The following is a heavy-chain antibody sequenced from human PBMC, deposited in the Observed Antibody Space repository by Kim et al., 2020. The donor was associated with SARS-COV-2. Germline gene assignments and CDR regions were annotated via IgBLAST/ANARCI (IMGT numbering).Heavy chain of an antibody. D-gene: IGHD2-21*01. Sequence: GGSLRLSCAASGFTFSDYYMSWIRQAPGKGLEWVSYISSSSSYTNYADSVKGRFTISRDNAKNSLYLQMNSLRAEDTAVYYCARVGVGGERPPGPWGQGTLVTVSS. CDR2: ISSSSSYT. J-gene: IGHJ5*02. CDR1: GFTFSDYY. CDR3: ARVGVGGERPPGP. V-gene: IGHV3-11*05.